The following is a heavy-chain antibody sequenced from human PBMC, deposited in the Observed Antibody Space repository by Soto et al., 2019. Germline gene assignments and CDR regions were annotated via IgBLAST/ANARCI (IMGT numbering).Heavy chain of an antibody. Sequence: ASAKVSCKASGYIFTIYTMHWVRQAPGQRLEWMGWISAGNGDTKYSQKFQGRVTITRDTSASTAYMELSSLRSEDTAVYYCARDRKGDTIFGVVSMNYGMDVWGQGTTVTVYS. CDR2: ISAGNGDT. D-gene: IGHD3-3*01. CDR1: GYIFTIYT. CDR3: ARDRKGDTIFGVVSMNYGMDV. V-gene: IGHV1-3*01. J-gene: IGHJ6*02.